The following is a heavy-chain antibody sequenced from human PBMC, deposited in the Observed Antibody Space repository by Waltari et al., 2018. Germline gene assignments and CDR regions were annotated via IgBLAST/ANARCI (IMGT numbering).Heavy chain of an antibody. D-gene: IGHD6-19*01. V-gene: IGHV1-3*01. Sequence: QVQLVQSGAEVKKPGASVKVSCKASGYTFSSYVMHWVRTAPGQSLEWMGWINAANTNTKYSQKFQGRVTITRDTSASTAYMELSSLTSEDTAVYYCARSGWLDYWGQGTLVTVSS. CDR3: ARSGWLDY. CDR1: GYTFSSYV. CDR2: INAANTNT. J-gene: IGHJ4*02.